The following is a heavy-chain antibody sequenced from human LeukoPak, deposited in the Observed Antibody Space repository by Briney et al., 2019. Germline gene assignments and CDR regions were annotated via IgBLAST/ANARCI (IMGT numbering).Heavy chain of an antibody. V-gene: IGHV1-69*04. Sequence: SVKVSCKASGGTFSSYAISWVRQAPGQGLEWMGRIIPILGIANYAQKFQGRVTITADKSTSTAYMELSSLRSEDTAVYYCARVAFYGSGSYYTPTTYYYYGMDVWGQGTTVTVSS. CDR3: ARVAFYGSGSYYTPTTYYYYGMDV. CDR2: IIPILGIA. J-gene: IGHJ6*02. CDR1: GGTFSSYA. D-gene: IGHD3-10*01.